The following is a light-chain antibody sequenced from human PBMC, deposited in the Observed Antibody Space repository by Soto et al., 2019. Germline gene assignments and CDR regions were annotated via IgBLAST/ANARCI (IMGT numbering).Light chain of an antibody. CDR3: QQRSNWPPGGT. J-gene: IGKJ1*01. Sequence: DIQMTQSPSTLSASVGDRVTITCRASQSISSWLAWYQQKPGTAPKLLISKASILESGVPARFSGSGSGTDFTLTISSLEPEDFAVYYCQQRSNWPPGGTFGQGTKVDIK. CDR1: QSISSW. CDR2: KAS. V-gene: IGKV1-5*03.